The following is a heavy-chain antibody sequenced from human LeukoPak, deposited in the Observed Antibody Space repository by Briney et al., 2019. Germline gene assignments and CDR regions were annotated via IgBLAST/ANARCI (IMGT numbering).Heavy chain of an antibody. CDR3: ARNRGTGWSYYFDY. J-gene: IGHJ4*02. V-gene: IGHV3-23*01. D-gene: IGHD6-19*01. CDR2: MSGSGGTT. CDR1: GFTFSSTA. Sequence: GGSLRLSCAASGFTFSSTAMSWVRQAPGKGLEWVSVMSGSGGTTYYADPVKGRFTISRDSSKNTLFLQVNSLRAEDTAIYYCARNRGTGWSYYFDYWGQGTLVTVSS.